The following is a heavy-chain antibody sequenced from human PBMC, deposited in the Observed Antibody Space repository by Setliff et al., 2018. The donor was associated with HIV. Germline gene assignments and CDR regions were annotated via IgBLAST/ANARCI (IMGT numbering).Heavy chain of an antibody. V-gene: IGHV3-21*01. CDR1: GFTLSSYS. J-gene: IGHJ6*03. Sequence: AGGSLRLSCAASGFTLSSYSINWVRQAPGKGLEWVSSISSSSSYIYYADSVKGRFTISRDNAKNSLYLQMNSLRAEDTAVYYCARDPYYYGSGSYLENYYYYMDVWGKGTTVTVSS. CDR2: ISSSSSYI. D-gene: IGHD3-10*01. CDR3: ARDPYYYGSGSYLENYYYYMDV.